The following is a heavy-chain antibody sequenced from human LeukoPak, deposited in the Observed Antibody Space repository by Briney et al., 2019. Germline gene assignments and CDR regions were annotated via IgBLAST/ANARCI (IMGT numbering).Heavy chain of an antibody. Sequence: SETLSLTCTVSGGSISSGSYYWSWIRQPAGRGLEWIGRIYTSGSTNYNPSLKSRVTISVDTSKNQFSLKLCSVTAADTAVYYCARGPLQRDWSQAPYHYYYYMDVWGKGTTVTVSS. J-gene: IGHJ6*03. CDR2: IYTSGST. CDR3: ARGPLQRDWSQAPYHYYYYMDV. V-gene: IGHV4-61*02. CDR1: GGSISSGSYY. D-gene: IGHD3/OR15-3a*01.